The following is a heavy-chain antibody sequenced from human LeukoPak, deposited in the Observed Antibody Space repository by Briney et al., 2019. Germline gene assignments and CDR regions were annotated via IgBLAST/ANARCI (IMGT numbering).Heavy chain of an antibody. D-gene: IGHD2-15*01. Sequence: PSETLSLSCAVSGGSFSGYYWSWIRQPPGKGLGWIGEISHSGSTNYNPSTKSRVTISADTSKNQFSLQLSSVTAADTEVYDCARTVVVAATLSRGCYDYWGQGTLVTVSS. V-gene: IGHV4-34*01. CDR1: GGSFSGYY. CDR2: ISHSGST. J-gene: IGHJ4*02. CDR3: ARTVVVAATLSRGCYDY.